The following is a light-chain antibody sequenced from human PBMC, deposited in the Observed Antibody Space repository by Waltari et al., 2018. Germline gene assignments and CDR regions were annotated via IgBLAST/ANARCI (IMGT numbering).Light chain of an antibody. CDR2: DAS. CDR1: QSVTRF. V-gene: IGKV3-11*01. J-gene: IGKJ1*01. CDR3: QQRSSWPWT. Sequence: EIVLTQSPATLSLSPGEIATLSCRASQSVTRFLAWYQQKPGQAPRLLIYDASHRATGVPARFSGSGSGTEFTLTISSLEPEDFAVYYCQQRSSWPWTFGQGAKVEVK.